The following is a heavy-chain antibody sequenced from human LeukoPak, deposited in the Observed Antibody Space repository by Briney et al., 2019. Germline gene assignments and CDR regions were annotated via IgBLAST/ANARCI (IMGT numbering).Heavy chain of an antibody. CDR2: RKQDGSEK. Sequence: GGSLRLSCAASGGMFPSYCMTWVRQAPGQGLEWVSNRKQDGSEKYYVDSVKGRCTISRDNTKNSLYLQMHRLSADDTALYYCARRIAGSATGGYFDYWGQGTLVTVSS. J-gene: IGHJ4*02. V-gene: IGHV3-7*02. CDR1: GGMFPSYC. CDR3: ARRIAGSATGGYFDY. D-gene: IGHD1-26*01.